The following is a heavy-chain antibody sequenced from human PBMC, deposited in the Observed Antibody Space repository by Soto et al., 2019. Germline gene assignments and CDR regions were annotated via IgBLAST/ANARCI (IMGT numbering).Heavy chain of an antibody. V-gene: IGHV4-59*01. J-gene: IGHJ4*02. CDR3: ARGSGNYLFDY. CDR2: IYYRGNT. Sequence: PSETLSLTCSVSGGSITNYFWSWIRQPPGKGLEWIGYIYYRGNTDYNPSLRSRVTISVDASMSQFSLQLRSVTAADTAVYFCARGSGNYLFDYWGQGSLVTVSS. D-gene: IGHD1-26*01. CDR1: GGSITNYF.